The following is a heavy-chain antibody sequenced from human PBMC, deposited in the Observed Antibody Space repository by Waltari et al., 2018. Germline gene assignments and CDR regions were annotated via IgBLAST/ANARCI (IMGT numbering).Heavy chain of an antibody. CDR1: GYTFSDSY. J-gene: IGHJ4*02. CDR3: ARGGADYYDSNGPFDF. CDR2: INPHSGAT. V-gene: IGHV1-2*06. D-gene: IGHD3-22*01. Sequence: QVQLVQSGAEVKKPGASIKVSCKASGYTFSDSYIHWVRQAPGHGIEWMGRINPHSGATNSLGKFQVRVTMTRDTSISTAFMELTSLTSDDTAIYYCARGGADYYDSNGPFDFWGQGTLVSVS.